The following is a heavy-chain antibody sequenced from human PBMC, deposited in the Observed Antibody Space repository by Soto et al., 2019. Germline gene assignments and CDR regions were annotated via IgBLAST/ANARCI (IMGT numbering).Heavy chain of an antibody. CDR3: ARIRATSNWFDP. D-gene: IGHD5-12*01. J-gene: IGHJ5*02. CDR2: IDWDDDK. CDR1: GFSLSTSRMC. V-gene: IGHV2-70*11. Sequence: GSGPNLVNTTQTLTLTLTFSGFSLSTSRMCVSWIRQPPGKALEWLARIDWDDDKYYSTSLKTRLTISKDTSKNQVVLTMTNMDPVDTATYYCARIRATSNWFDPWGQGTLVTVSS.